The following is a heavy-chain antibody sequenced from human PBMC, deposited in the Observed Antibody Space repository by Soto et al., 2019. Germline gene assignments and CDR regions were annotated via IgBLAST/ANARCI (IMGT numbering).Heavy chain of an antibody. CDR1: EFTFSNYA. D-gene: IGHD3-10*01. CDR3: AKCVELLTTSGGGCNWFDP. J-gene: IGHJ5*02. Sequence: EVHLLESGGGLVQPGGSLRLSCTASEFTFSNYAMSWVRQAQGKGLEWVSGISADGAGTYYAASVKGRFTISRNNSNNTLYVQRDRLRAEDTAVYYCAKCVELLTTSGGGCNWFDPWGQGTLVTVSS. CDR2: ISADGAGT. V-gene: IGHV3-23*01.